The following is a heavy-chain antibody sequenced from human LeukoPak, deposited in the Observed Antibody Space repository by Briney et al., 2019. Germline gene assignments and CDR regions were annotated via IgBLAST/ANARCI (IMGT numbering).Heavy chain of an antibody. CDR3: AKDLSLIAATPDAFDI. V-gene: IGHV3-30*02. D-gene: IGHD2-15*01. CDR1: GFTFSAYG. CDR2: IRYDGNNK. J-gene: IGHJ3*02. Sequence: GGSLRLSCAASGFTFSAYGMHWVRQAPGKGLEWVTYIRYDGNNKYYADSVKGRFTISRDNSKNTLYLQMNSLRPDDTAVYYCAKDLSLIAATPDAFDIWGQGTMVTVSS.